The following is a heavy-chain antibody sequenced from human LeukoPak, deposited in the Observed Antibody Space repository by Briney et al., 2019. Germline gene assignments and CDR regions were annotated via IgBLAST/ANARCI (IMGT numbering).Heavy chain of an antibody. CDR3: ASLREMATTTPY. D-gene: IGHD5-24*01. CDR1: GGSISSYY. Sequence: SETLSLTCTVSGGSISSYYWSWVRQPPGKGLEWIGFVYYTGSTNYSPSLKSRATISVDTSKNQFSLKLSSVTAADTAVYYCASLREMATTTPYWGQGTLVTVSS. J-gene: IGHJ4*02. CDR2: VYYTGST. V-gene: IGHV4-59*08.